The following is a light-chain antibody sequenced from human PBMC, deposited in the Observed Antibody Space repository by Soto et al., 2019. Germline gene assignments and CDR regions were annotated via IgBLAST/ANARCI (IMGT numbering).Light chain of an antibody. V-gene: IGKV1-5*03. CDR1: QSISRW. J-gene: IGKJ2*01. Sequence: DIQMTQSPSALSASVGDRVTITCRASQSISRWLAWYQQKPGKAPKLLIYKASSLESGVPSRFSGSGSGTEFTQTNNSLLLVNLETYDGQQNNNYSSFGQGTKR. CDR3: QQNNNYSS. CDR2: KAS.